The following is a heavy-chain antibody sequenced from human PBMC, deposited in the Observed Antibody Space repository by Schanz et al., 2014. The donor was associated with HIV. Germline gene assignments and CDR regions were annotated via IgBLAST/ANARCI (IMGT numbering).Heavy chain of an antibody. CDR3: AKPEYDSRGNSQSHFDY. D-gene: IGHD3-22*01. Sequence: EVQMVESGGGLVQPGGSLRLSCAASGFSLNRYSVNWVRQTPGKGLEWVSTISAGVGTASYADSVKGRFTISRDNSKNTLYLQMTTLRIDDTAVYYCAKPEYDSRGNSQSHFDYWGQGTLVTVSS. CDR1: GFSLNRYS. J-gene: IGHJ4*02. CDR2: ISAGVGTA. V-gene: IGHV3-23*04.